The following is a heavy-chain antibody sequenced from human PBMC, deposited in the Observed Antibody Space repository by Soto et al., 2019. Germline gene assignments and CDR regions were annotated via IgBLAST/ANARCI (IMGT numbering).Heavy chain of an antibody. D-gene: IGHD2-15*01. J-gene: IGHJ4*02. CDR1: GGTFSSYA. CDR2: IIPIFGTA. CDR3: ARRGVRYCSGGSCYGPFDY. Sequence: SVKVSCKASGGTFSSYAISWVRQAPGQGLEWMGGIIPIFGTANYAQKFQGRVTITADESTSTAYMELSSLRSEDTAVYYCARRGVRYCSGGSCYGPFDYWGRGTLVTVSS. V-gene: IGHV1-69*13.